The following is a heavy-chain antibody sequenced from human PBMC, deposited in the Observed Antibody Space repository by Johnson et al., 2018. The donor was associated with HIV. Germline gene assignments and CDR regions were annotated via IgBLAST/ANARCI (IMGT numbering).Heavy chain of an antibody. V-gene: IGHV3-23*04. CDR3: ATFGGGSFHAFDI. CDR2: ISGSGGST. Sequence: VQLVESGGGLVQPGGSLRLSCAASGFTFSRYAMNWVRQAPGKGLEWVSGISGSGGSTDYADSVKGRFTISRDNPKNTLYLQMNSLRAEDPAVYYCATFGGGSFHAFDIWGQGTMVTVSS. D-gene: IGHD1-26*01. CDR1: GFTFSRYA. J-gene: IGHJ3*02.